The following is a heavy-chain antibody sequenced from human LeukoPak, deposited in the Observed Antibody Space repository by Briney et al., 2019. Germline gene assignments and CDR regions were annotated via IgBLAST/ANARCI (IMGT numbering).Heavy chain of an antibody. CDR2: ISNNGDIT. Sequence: GGSLRLSCSASGFTFSSYALHWVRQAPGKGLEFVSGISNNGDITYHADSVKGRFTISRDNSKNTLYLQMSSLRAEDTAVYYCAREGDSSGYKSPIDYWGQGTLVTVSS. CDR1: GFTFSSYA. V-gene: IGHV3-64D*09. J-gene: IGHJ4*02. D-gene: IGHD6-19*01. CDR3: AREGDSSGYKSPIDY.